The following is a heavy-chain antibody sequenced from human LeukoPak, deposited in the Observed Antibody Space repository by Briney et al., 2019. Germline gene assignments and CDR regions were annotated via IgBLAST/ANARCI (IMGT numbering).Heavy chain of an antibody. J-gene: IGHJ4*02. V-gene: IGHV3-53*01. CDR1: GFTVSSNY. CDR2: IYSGGST. CDR3: ARNIGGVGY. D-gene: IGHD2-21*01. Sequence: PGGSPRLSCVVSGFTVSSNYMSWVRQAPGKGLEWVSVIYSGGSTYYSDSVKGRFTISRDNSKNTLYLQMNSLRAEDTAVYYCARNIGGVGYWGQGTLVTVSS.